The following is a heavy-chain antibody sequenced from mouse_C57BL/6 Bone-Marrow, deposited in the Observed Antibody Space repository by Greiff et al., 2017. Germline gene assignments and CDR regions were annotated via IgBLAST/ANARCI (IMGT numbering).Heavy chain of an antibody. V-gene: IGHV1-69*01. CDR1: GYTFTSYW. J-gene: IGHJ4*01. CDR2: IDPSDSYT. Sequence: VKLQQPGAELVMPGASVKLSCKASGYTFTSYWMHWVKQRPGQGLEWIGEIDPSDSYTNYNQKFKGKSTLTVDKSSSTAYMQLSSLTSEDSAVYYCARSIWFYAMDYWGQGTSVTVSS. CDR3: ARSIWFYAMDY. D-gene: IGHD2-2*01.